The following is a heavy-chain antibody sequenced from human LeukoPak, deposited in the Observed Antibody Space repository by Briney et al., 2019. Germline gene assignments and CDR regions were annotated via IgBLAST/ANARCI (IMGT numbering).Heavy chain of an antibody. CDR3: AKDNGVVVAATGNFDY. CDR1: GFTFSSYS. J-gene: IGHJ4*02. Sequence: GGSLRLSCAASGFTFSSYSMNWVRQAPGKGLEWVSSISSSSSYIYYADSVKGRFTISRDNAKNTLYLQMNSLRAEDTAVYYCAKDNGVVVAATGNFDYWGQGTLVTVSS. V-gene: IGHV3-21*04. D-gene: IGHD2-15*01. CDR2: ISSSSSYI.